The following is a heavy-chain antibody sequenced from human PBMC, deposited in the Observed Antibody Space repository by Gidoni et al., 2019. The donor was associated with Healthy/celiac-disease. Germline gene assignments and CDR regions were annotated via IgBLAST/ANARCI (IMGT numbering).Heavy chain of an antibody. V-gene: IGHV3-23*01. CDR1: GFTFSSYA. CDR3: AKAVAVRYIRWLGTYYFDY. CDR2: ISGSGGST. J-gene: IGHJ4*02. D-gene: IGHD6-19*01. Sequence: EVQLLESGGGLVQPGGSLRLSCAASGFTFSSYAMSWVRQAPGKGLEWVSAISGSGGSTYYADSVKGRFTISRDNSKNTLYLQMNSLRAEDTAVYYCAKAVAVRYIRWLGTYYFDYWGQGTLVIVSS.